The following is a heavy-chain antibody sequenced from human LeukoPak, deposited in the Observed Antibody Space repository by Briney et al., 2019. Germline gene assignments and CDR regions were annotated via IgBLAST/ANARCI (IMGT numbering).Heavy chain of an antibody. V-gene: IGHV4-34*01. CDR1: GGSFSGYY. Sequence: SETLSLTCAVYGGSFSGYYWSWIRQPPGKGLEWIGEIDHSGSTNYNPSLKSRVTISVDTSKNQFSLKLSSVTAADTAVYYCARGPRRFLGLGAYWGQGTLVTVSS. CDR2: IDHSGST. D-gene: IGHD3-16*01. J-gene: IGHJ4*02. CDR3: ARGPRRFLGLGAY.